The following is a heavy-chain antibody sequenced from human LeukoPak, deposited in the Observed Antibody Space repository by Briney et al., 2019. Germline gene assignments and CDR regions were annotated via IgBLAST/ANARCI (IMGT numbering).Heavy chain of an antibody. J-gene: IGHJ4*02. CDR2: ISDSSAM. V-gene: IGHV3-48*01. CDR1: GFTFSNYA. CDR3: ARDGGYSGYDADC. D-gene: IGHD5-12*01. Sequence: PGGSLRLSCAASGFTFSNYAMSWVRQAPGKGLEWVSYISDSSAMYYADSVRGRFTISRENDKNSLFLQMNSLRAEDTAVYYCARDGGYSGYDADCWGQGTLVTVSS.